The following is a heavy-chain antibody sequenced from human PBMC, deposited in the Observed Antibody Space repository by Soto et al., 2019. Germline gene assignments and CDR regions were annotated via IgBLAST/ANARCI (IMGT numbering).Heavy chain of an antibody. CDR3: ALAVGTYYDILTGYHLDY. D-gene: IGHD3-9*01. V-gene: IGHV3-30*03. CDR1: GFTFSSYG. Sequence: QVQLVESGGGVVQPGRSLRLSCAASGFTFSSYGMHWVRQAPGKGLEWVAVISYDGSNKYYADSVKGRFTISRDNSKNTLYLQMNSLRAEDTAVYYRALAVGTYYDILTGYHLDYWGQGTLVTVFS. J-gene: IGHJ4*02. CDR2: ISYDGSNK.